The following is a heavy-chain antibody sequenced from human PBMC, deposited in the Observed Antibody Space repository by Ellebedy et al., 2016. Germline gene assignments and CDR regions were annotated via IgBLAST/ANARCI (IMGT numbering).Heavy chain of an antibody. CDR3: AGLVAAAGTGH. D-gene: IGHD6-13*01. Sequence: SVKVSCXASGYTFTSYGISWVRQAPGQGLEWIGGIIPIFGTANYAQKFQGRVTITADESTSTAYMELSSLRSEDTAVYYCAGLVAAAGTGHWGQGTLVTVSS. V-gene: IGHV1-69*13. CDR2: IIPIFGTA. CDR1: GYTFTSYG. J-gene: IGHJ1*01.